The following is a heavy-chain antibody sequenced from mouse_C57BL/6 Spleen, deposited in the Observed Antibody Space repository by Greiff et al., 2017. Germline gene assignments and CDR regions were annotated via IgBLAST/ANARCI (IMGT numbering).Heavy chain of an antibody. CDR1: GYTFTSYW. V-gene: IGHV1-72*01. Sequence: QVQLQQSGAELVKPGASVKLSCKASGYTFTSYWMHWVKQRPGRGLEWIGRIDPNSGGTKYNEQFKSKATLTVDKPSSTAYMQRSSLTSEDSAVXYCARDYGSSDAPDVWGTGTTVTVSS. CDR3: ARDYGSSDAPDV. J-gene: IGHJ1*03. CDR2: IDPNSGGT. D-gene: IGHD1-1*01.